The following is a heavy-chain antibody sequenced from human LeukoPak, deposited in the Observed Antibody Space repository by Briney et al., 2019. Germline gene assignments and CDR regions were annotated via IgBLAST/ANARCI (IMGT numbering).Heavy chain of an antibody. CDR3: ARVWGGMAPRYGMDV. V-gene: IGHV3-66*01. Sequence: GGSLRLSCAASGFTVSSNYMSWVRQAPGKGLEWVSVIYSGGSTYYADSVKGRFTISRHNSKNTLYLQMNSLRAEDTAVYYCARVWGGMAPRYGMDVGGKGTTFTVSS. CDR1: GFTVSSNY. D-gene: IGHD2-8*02. J-gene: IGHJ6*04. CDR2: IYSGGST.